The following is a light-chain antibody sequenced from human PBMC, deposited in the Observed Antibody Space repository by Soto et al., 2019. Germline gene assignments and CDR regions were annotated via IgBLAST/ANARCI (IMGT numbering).Light chain of an antibody. Sequence: QSVLTQPPSVSGAPGQRITISCTGSSSNIGAGYDVHWYQQLPGTAPKLLIYGNSNRPSGVPDRFSGSKSDTAASLAITGLHAEDEADYYCQSYDSSLSGLYVFGTGTKLTVL. CDR2: GNS. V-gene: IGLV1-40*01. J-gene: IGLJ1*01. CDR3: QSYDSSLSGLYV. CDR1: SSNIGAGYD.